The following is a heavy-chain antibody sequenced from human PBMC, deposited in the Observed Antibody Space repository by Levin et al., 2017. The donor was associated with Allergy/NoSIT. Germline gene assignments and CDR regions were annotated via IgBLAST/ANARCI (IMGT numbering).Heavy chain of an antibody. CDR2: IYYSGNT. V-gene: IGHV4-59*12. J-gene: IGHJ4*03. Sequence: SQTLSLTCSVSGGSISTSFWSWIRQPPGKGLEWIGYIYYSGNTNYNPSLERRVTISIDTSKNQISLKLRSVTAADTAVYYCARRYCTPTSCFFDYWGQGTLVTVSS. CDR1: GGSISTSF. D-gene: IGHD2-8*01. CDR3: ARRYCTPTSCFFDY.